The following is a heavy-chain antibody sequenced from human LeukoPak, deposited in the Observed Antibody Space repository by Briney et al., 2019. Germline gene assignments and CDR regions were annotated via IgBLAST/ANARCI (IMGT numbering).Heavy chain of an antibody. CDR3: ATYDVLTGFEY. CDR1: GATFSDFV. CDR2: ISPLLGAS. Sequence: SVKVSCKASGATFSDFVISWVRQAPGQGLNWKGGISPLLGASKHTQKFQDRVTITADESTSTAYMELSDLRPADTAVYYCATYDVLTGFEYWGQGTLVTVSS. V-gene: IGHV1-69*01. D-gene: IGHD3-9*01. J-gene: IGHJ4*02.